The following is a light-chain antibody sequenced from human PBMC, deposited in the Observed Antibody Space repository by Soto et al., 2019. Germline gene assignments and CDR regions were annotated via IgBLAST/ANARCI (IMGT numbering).Light chain of an antibody. Sequence: QSALTQPASVSGSPGQSIIISFTGTSSDADAYNYVSWYQHHPGKAPKLLIYDVSNRPSGISNRFSVSKSGNAAALSMSGLQPEDEADYFCSSYTSSTILFGGGTKLTVL. CDR1: SSDADAYNY. V-gene: IGLV2-14*03. CDR2: DVS. J-gene: IGLJ2*01. CDR3: SSYTSSTIL.